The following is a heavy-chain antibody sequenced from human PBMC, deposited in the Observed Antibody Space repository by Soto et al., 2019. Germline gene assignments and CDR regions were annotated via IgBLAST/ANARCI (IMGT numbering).Heavy chain of an antibody. CDR2: ITYTGVST. CDR3: AKASVWYPYFDS. D-gene: IGHD6-13*01. V-gene: IGHV3-23*01. Sequence: GGSLRLSCAASEFSFDDYAMSWVHQAPGKGLEWVSSITYTGVSTYYVDSVKGRFTISRDNSKDTLYLQMNSLRAEDTAIYYCAKASVWYPYFDSWGQGTLVTVSS. J-gene: IGHJ4*02. CDR1: EFSFDDYA.